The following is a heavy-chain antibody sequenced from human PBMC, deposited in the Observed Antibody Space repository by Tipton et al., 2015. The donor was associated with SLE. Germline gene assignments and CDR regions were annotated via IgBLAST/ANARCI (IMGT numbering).Heavy chain of an antibody. CDR2: VYYSGSA. D-gene: IGHD1-1*01. V-gene: IGHV4-39*01. Sequence: TLSLTCTVSGGSLSRGSYHWGWFRQTPGEGLEWIGNVYYSGSAYYSRSLKSRVTISVDTSQLQFSLRLTSVTAADTAIYFCACHDVSVTGTTGFDYWGQGNPVTVS. CDR3: ACHDVSVTGTTGFDY. J-gene: IGHJ4*02. CDR1: GGSLSRGSYH.